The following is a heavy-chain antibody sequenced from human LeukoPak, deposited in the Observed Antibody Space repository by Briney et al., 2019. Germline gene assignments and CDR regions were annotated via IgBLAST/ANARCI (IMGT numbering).Heavy chain of an antibody. CDR3: ARGRWFGGVVGFDY. CDR2: INHSGST. V-gene: IGHV4-34*01. CDR1: GGSFSGYY. J-gene: IGHJ4*02. Sequence: SETLSLTCAVYGGSFSGYYWSWLRQPPGKGLEWIGEINHSGSTNYNPSLKSRVTISVDTSNNQFSLKLSSVTAADTAVYYCARGRWFGGVVGFDYWGQGTLVTVSS. D-gene: IGHD2-8*02.